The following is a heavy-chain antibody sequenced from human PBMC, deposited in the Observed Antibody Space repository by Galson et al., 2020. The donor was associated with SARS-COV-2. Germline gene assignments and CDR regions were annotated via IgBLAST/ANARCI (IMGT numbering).Heavy chain of an antibody. V-gene: IGHV4-61*01. CDR1: GGSVSSGSYY. J-gene: IGHJ4*02. CDR2: IYYSGST. CDR3: ARALEYYYDTRYYFDY. D-gene: IGHD3-22*01. Sequence: PSETLSLTCTVSGGSVSSGSYYWSWIRQPPGKGLEWIGYIYYSGSTNYNPSLKSRVTISVDTSKNQFSLKLSSVTAADTAVYYCARALEYYYDTRYYFDYWGQGTL.